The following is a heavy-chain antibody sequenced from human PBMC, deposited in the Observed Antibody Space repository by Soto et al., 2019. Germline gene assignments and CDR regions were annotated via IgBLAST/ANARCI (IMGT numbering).Heavy chain of an antibody. Sequence: LKDPSSGAGENSTSFLIGRVSKIKGKGLEWMGIIYPGDSDTRYSPSFQGQVTLSADKSISTAYLQWSSLKASDTAMYYCARHEGYYGSPAAGLFDYWGQGTLVTVSS. CDR2: IYPGDSDT. J-gene: IGHJ4*02. V-gene: IGHV5-51*01. D-gene: IGHD3-10*01. CDR3: ARHEGYYGSPAAGLFDY. CDR1: GENSTSFL.